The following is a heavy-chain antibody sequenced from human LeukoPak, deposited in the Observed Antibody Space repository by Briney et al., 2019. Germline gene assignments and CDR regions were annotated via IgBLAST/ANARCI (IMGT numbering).Heavy chain of an antibody. CDR1: GCLFSTTW. Sequence: GESLNTSCKTSGCLFSTTWIGLVRHLPGKSLEWMGIIFPRTSDTRYSPSFRGQVTISADTSISTAYLPWSSLKSSDTAIYYCARQGPSDYWGQGTLVTVSS. CDR3: ARQGPSDY. CDR2: IFPRTSDT. J-gene: IGHJ4*02. V-gene: IGHV5-51*01.